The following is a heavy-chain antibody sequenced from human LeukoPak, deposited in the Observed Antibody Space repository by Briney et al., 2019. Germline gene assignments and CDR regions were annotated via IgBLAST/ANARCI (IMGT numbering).Heavy chain of an antibody. J-gene: IGHJ4*02. CDR3: ARASRVGAQLDY. CDR2: IYYSGST. V-gene: IGHV4-59*01. CDR1: GGSISSYY. Sequence: SETLSLTCTVSGGSISSYYWSWIRQPPGKGLEWIGYIYYSGSTNYNPSLKSRVTISVDTSKNQFSLKPSSVTAADTAVYYCARASRVGAQLDYWGQGTLVTVSS. D-gene: IGHD1-26*01.